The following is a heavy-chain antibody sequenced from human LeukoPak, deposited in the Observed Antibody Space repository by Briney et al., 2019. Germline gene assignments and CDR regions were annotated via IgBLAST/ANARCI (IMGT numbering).Heavy chain of an antibody. Sequence: SETLSLTCTVSGGSITSSNYYWGWLRQPPGKGLEWIGSIYYSGTSYYNPSLKSRVTISVDTSKNQFSLKLSSVTAADTAVYYCASKFDGRAFDIWGQGTMVTVSS. V-gene: IGHV4-39*07. D-gene: IGHD3-9*01. CDR3: ASKFDGRAFDI. CDR2: IYYSGTS. J-gene: IGHJ3*02. CDR1: GGSITSSNYY.